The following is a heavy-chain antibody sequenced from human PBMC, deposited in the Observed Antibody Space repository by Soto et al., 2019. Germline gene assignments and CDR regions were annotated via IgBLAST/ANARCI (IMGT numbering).Heavy chain of an antibody. J-gene: IGHJ4*02. CDR3: EREDAPKPPIYDNSGYYRALNY. CDR1: GFPFSSYS. D-gene: IGHD3-22*01. CDR2: ISSDGTTI. V-gene: IGHV3-48*02. Sequence: GGSLRLSCAASGFPFSSYSLTWVRQAPGKGLEWVPYISSDGTTIHYAASVKGRFTVSRDNAKASLYLQMSSLRDEDSAVYYCEREDAPKPPIYDNSGYYRALNYWGQGTLVTVSS.